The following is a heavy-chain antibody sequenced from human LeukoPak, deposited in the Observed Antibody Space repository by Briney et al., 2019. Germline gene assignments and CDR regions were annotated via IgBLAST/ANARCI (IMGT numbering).Heavy chain of an antibody. J-gene: IGHJ4*02. CDR1: GGSISSRDYY. CDR2: ISYTGSI. D-gene: IGHD2-2*01. V-gene: IGHV4-39*01. CDR3: ARAERSGTSFPWDY. Sequence: SETLSLTCTVSGGSISSRDYYWAWIRQPPGKGLDWIGSISYTGSIFYNPSLKSRVTISVDTSKNQFSLRLSSVTAADTAIYYCARAERSGTSFPWDYWGQGTLVTVSS.